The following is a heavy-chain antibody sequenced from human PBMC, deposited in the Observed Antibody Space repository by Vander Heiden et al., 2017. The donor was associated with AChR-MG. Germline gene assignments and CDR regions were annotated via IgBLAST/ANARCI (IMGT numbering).Heavy chain of an antibody. D-gene: IGHD5-12*01. CDR2: ISYDGSNK. V-gene: IGHV3-30*18. J-gene: IGHJ6*04. CDR3: AKDVGWGYDDQGMDV. CDR1: GFTFHSYG. Sequence: QVQLVESGGGVVQPGRSLRLSCSASGFTFHSYGMHWVRQAPGKGLEWVAVISYDGSNKYYADSVKCRFTISRDNSKNTLYLQMNSLRAEDTAVYYCAKDVGWGYDDQGMDVWGKGTTVTVSS.